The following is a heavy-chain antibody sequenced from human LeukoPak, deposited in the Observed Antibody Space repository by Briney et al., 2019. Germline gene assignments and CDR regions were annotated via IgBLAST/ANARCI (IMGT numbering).Heavy chain of an antibody. CDR3: AKDKGPYSSGWSYFDY. CDR1: GFTFSNAW. Sequence: GGSLRLSCAASGFTFSNAWMSWVRQAPGMGLEWVGRIKSKTDGGATDYAAPVKGRFTISRDDSKNTLYLQMNSLRAEDTAVYYCAKDKGPYSSGWSYFDYWGQGTLVTVSS. V-gene: IGHV3-15*01. CDR2: IKSKTDGGAT. J-gene: IGHJ4*02. D-gene: IGHD6-19*01.